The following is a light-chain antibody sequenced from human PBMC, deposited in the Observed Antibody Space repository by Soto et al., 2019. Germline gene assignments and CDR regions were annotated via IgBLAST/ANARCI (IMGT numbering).Light chain of an antibody. CDR1: SSDVGGYNY. J-gene: IGLJ2*01. CDR2: DVS. Sequence: QSALTQPASVSGSPGQSITISCTGTSSDVGGYNYVAWYQHHPGKAPKVMIYDVSKRPSGVSNRFSGSKSGNTASLTISGLQAEDEADYYCSSYTSTSTLVIFGGGTKVTVL. CDR3: SSYTSTSTLVI. V-gene: IGLV2-14*03.